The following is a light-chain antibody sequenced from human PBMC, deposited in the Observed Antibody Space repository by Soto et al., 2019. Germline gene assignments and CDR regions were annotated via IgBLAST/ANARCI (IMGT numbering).Light chain of an antibody. J-gene: IGLJ1*01. CDR1: KLGDKY. CDR3: QAWDSSTYV. CDR2: QDS. Sequence: SYELTQPPSVSVYPGQTASNTCSGDKLGDKYACWYQQKPGQSPVLVIYQDSKRPSGIPERFSGSNSGNTATLTISGTQAMDEADYYCQAWDSSTYVFGTGTKLTVL. V-gene: IGLV3-1*01.